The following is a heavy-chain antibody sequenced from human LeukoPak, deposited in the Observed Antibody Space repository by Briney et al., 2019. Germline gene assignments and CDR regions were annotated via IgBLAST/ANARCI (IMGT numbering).Heavy chain of an antibody. CDR1: GFTFSSCG. D-gene: IGHD6-19*01. Sequence: PGGSLRLSCAASGFTFSSCGMHWVRQAPGKGLEWVAVIWYDGSNKYYADSVKGRFTISRDNSKNTLSLQMNSLRAEDTAVYYCAKKRSGWEADYWGQGTLVTVSS. J-gene: IGHJ4*02. V-gene: IGHV3-33*06. CDR3: AKKRSGWEADY. CDR2: IWYDGSNK.